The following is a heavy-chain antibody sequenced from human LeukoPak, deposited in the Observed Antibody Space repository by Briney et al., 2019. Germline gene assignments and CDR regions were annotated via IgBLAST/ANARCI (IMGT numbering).Heavy chain of an antibody. CDR2: ISYDGSNK. D-gene: IGHD3-16*01. V-gene: IGHV3-30*03. CDR3: ATRRTFRY. J-gene: IGHJ4*02. Sequence: GGSLRLSCAASGFTFSSYGMHWVRRAPGKGLEWVAVISYDGSNKYYADSVKGRFTISRDNSKNTLYLQMNSLRAEDTAAYYCATRRTFRYWGQGTLVTVSS. CDR1: GFTFSSYG.